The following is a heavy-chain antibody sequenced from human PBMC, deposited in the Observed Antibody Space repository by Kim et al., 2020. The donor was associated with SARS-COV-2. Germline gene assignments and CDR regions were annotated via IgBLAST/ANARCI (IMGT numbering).Heavy chain of an antibody. CDR3: AKAGTYYYDSSGYSGAFDI. J-gene: IGHJ3*02. CDR2: ISWNSGSI. CDR1: GFTFDDYA. V-gene: IGHV3-9*01. D-gene: IGHD3-22*01. Sequence: GGSLRLSCAASGFTFDDYAMHWVRQAPGKGLEWVSGISWNSGSIGYADSVKGRFTISRDNAKNSLYLQMNSLRAEDTALYYCAKAGTYYYDSSGYSGAFDIWGQGTMVTVSS.